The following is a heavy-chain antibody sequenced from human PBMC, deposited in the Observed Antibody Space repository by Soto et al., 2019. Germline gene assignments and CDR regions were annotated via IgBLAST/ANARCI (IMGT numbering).Heavy chain of an antibody. CDR3: VRLSLLRLAKFNYGDYLHYYFDY. D-gene: IGHD4-17*01. CDR1: GGSFSGYY. Sequence: SETLSLTCAVYGGSFSGYYWSWIRQPPGKGLEWIGEINHSGSTNYNPSLKSRVTISVDTSKNQFSLKLSSVTAADTAVYYCVRLSLLRLAKFNYGDYLHYYFDYWGQGTLVTVSS. J-gene: IGHJ4*02. V-gene: IGHV4-34*01. CDR2: INHSGST.